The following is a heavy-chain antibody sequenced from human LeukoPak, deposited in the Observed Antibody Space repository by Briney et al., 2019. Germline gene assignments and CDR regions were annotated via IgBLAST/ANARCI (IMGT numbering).Heavy chain of an antibody. V-gene: IGHV4-39*07. CDR1: GGSISSSSYY. CDR2: IYYSGST. CDR3: ARAPRVCYAAWCYFDY. J-gene: IGHJ4*02. Sequence: SETLSLTCTVSGGSISSSSYYWGWIRQPPGKGLEWIGSIYYSGSTYYNPSLKSRVTISVDTSKNQFSLKLSSVTAADTAVYYCARAPRVCYAAWCYFDYWGQGTLVTVSS. D-gene: IGHD2-8*01.